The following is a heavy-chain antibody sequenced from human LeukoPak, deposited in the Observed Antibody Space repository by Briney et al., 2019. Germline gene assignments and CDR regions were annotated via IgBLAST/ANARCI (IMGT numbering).Heavy chain of an antibody. Sequence: SETLSLTCAVSGYSISSGYYWGWIRQPPGKGWGWIGSIYHSGSTYYNPSLKSRVTISVDTSKNQFSLKLSSVTAADTAVYYCAIRYYDFWSGYSLGPFDPWGQGTLVTVSS. CDR2: IYHSGST. J-gene: IGHJ5*02. CDR1: GYSISSGYY. V-gene: IGHV4-38-2*01. CDR3: AIRYYDFWSGYSLGPFDP. D-gene: IGHD3-3*01.